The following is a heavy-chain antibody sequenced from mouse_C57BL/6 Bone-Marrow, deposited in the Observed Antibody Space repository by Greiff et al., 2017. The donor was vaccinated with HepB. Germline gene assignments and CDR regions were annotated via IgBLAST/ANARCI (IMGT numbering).Heavy chain of an antibody. CDR1: GYTFTSYG. J-gene: IGHJ2*01. CDR2: IYPRSGNT. D-gene: IGHD2-5*01. Sequence: VQLVESGAELARPGASVKLSCKASGYTFTSYGISWVKQRTGQGLEWIGEIYPRSGNTYYNEKFKGKATLTADKSSSTAYMELRSLTSEDSAVYFCARLYYSNLYFDYWGQGTTLTVSS. V-gene: IGHV1-81*01. CDR3: ARLYYSNLYFDY.